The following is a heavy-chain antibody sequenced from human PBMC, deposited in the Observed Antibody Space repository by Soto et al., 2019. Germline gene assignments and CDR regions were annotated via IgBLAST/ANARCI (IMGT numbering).Heavy chain of an antibody. CDR1: GFTFSSYG. CDR3: AKRGQDVSSSWYYFDF. V-gene: IGHV3-30*18. J-gene: IGHJ4*02. Sequence: PGGSLRLSCAASGFTFSSYGMYWVCQAPGKGLEWAALISYDGSNKKYAESVKGRFTISRDNSRNTLYLQMNSLSVEDTAVYYCAKRGQDVSSSWYYFDFCGQGTLVTVSS. CDR2: ISYDGSNK. D-gene: IGHD6-13*01.